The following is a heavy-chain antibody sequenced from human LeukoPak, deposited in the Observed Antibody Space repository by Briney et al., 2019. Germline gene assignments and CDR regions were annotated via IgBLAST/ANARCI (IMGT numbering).Heavy chain of an antibody. V-gene: IGHV4-34*01. D-gene: IGHD2-15*01. CDR2: INHSGST. CDR3: ARESSVTATY. CDR1: GGSFSGYY. Sequence: SETLSLTCAVYGGSFSGYYWSWIRQPPGKGLEWIGEINHSGSTNCNPSLKSRVTISVDTSNDQFSLELTSVTAADTVVYYCARESSVTATYWGQGTLVTVSS. J-gene: IGHJ4*02.